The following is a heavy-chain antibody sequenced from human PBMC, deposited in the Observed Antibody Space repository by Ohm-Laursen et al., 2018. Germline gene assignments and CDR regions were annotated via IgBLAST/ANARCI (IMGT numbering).Heavy chain of an antibody. J-gene: IGHJ4*02. CDR3: AKGTTDVDY. V-gene: IGHV3-23*01. CDR2: ISASGSST. CDR1: GFTFSISG. Sequence: LTLSCTASGFTFSISGMTWVRQAPGKGLEWVSGISASGSSTDYADSVKGRFTISRDNSKNTLYLQMNSLRAEDTAVYYCAKGTTDVDYWGQGTLVTVSS. D-gene: IGHD1-1*01.